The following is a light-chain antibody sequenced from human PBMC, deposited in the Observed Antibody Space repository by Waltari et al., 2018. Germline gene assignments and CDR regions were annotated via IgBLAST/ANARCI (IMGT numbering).Light chain of an antibody. J-gene: IGLJ3*02. CDR2: YDD. V-gene: IGLV1-36*01. CDR3: AAWDDRVNGPV. CDR1: SSNIGNND. Sequence: QSVLTQPPSVSGAPRQRVTISCSGSSSNIGNNDVNWYQHLPGKAPKLPIYYDDLLQSWVAERVSASKSGTSASLAISGLQSEDEAYYYCAAWDDRVNGPVFGGGTKLTVL.